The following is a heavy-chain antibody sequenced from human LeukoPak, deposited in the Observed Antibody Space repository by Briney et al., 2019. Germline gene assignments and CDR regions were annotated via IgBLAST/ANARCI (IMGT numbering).Heavy chain of an antibody. Sequence: GGSLRLPCAASGFTFSSYAMHWVRQAPGKGLEWVAVISYDGSNKYYADSVKGRFTISRDNAKNSLYLQMNSLRAEDTALYYCAKDLYTSSGWFFDYWGQGTLVTVSS. CDR1: GFTFSSYA. CDR2: ISYDGSNK. D-gene: IGHD6-19*01. V-gene: IGHV3-30-3*01. J-gene: IGHJ4*02. CDR3: AKDLYTSSGWFFDY.